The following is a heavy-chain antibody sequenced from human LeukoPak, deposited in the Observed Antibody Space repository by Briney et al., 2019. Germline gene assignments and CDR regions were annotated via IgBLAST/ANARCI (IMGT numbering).Heavy chain of an antibody. V-gene: IGHV3-33*06. J-gene: IGHJ4*02. CDR3: AKDRGAYYYDSSGYYPEYYFDY. Sequence: PGGSLRLSCAASGFTFSSYGMHWVRQAPGKGLEWVAVIWYDGSNKYYADSVKGRFTISRDNSKNTLYLQMNSLRAEDTAVYYCAKDRGAYYYDSSGYYPEYYFDYWGQGTLVTVS. CDR1: GFTFSSYG. D-gene: IGHD3-22*01. CDR2: IWYDGSNK.